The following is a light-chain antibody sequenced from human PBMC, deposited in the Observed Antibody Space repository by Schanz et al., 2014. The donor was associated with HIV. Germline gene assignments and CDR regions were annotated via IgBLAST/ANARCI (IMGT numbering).Light chain of an antibody. CDR1: QRLSSAY. V-gene: IGKV3D-20*02. CDR3: QQRSNWPPLT. CDR2: DAS. Sequence: EIVLTQSPGSLSLSPGGRATLSCGASQRLSSAYLAWYQQKRAQPPRLLIYDASIRATGIPDRFRGSGSGTDFTLTISSLEPEDFAVYYCQQRSNWPPLTFGGGTKVEIK. J-gene: IGKJ4*01.